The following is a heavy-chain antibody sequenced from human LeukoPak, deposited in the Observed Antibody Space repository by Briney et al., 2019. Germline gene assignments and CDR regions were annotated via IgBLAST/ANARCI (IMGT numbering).Heavy chain of an antibody. Sequence: SETLSLTCAVSGGSISSGGYSWSWIRQPPGKGLEWIGYIYHSGSTYYNPSLKSRVTISVDTSKNQFSLKLSSVTAADTAVYYCARGYYYGSGSPLWYWGQGTLVTVSS. CDR1: GGSISSGGYS. V-gene: IGHV4-30-2*01. D-gene: IGHD3-10*01. CDR2: IYHSGST. J-gene: IGHJ4*02. CDR3: ARGYYYGSGSPLWY.